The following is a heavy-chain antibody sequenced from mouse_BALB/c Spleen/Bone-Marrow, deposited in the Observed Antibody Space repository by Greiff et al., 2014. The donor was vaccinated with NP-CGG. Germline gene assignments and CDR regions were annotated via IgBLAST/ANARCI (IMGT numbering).Heavy chain of an antibody. Sequence: QVQLQQSGAELMKPGASVKISCKASGYTFSSYWIEWVKQRPGHGLEWIGEILPGSGSSNYNEKFKGKATITAYTSSNTAYMQLSSLTSEDSAVYYCTRWGWSFDYWGQGTTLTVSS. V-gene: IGHV1-9*01. CDR1: GYTFSSYW. CDR2: ILPGSGSS. J-gene: IGHJ2*01. CDR3: TRWGWSFDY. D-gene: IGHD2-3*01.